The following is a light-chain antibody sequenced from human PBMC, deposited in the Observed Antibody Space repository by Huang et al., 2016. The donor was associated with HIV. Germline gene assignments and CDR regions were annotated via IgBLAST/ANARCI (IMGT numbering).Light chain of an antibody. V-gene: IGKV1-5*03. CDR1: QSISTW. CDR2: KAS. Sequence: DIQMTQSPSTLTASVGDRVTITCRDSQSISTWLAWYQQKPGAVPKLLIYKASSLESGVPSRFSGSGSGTEFTLTISSLQPDDFATYYCQQYNSYSVTFGQGTKLEIK. J-gene: IGKJ2*01. CDR3: QQYNSYSVT.